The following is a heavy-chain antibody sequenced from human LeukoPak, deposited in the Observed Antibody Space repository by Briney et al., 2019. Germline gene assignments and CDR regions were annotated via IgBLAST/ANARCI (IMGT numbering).Heavy chain of an antibody. D-gene: IGHD3-3*01. CDR1: GYTFTSYD. CDR3: ARAGVERFLEWLSTYYYGMDV. V-gene: IGHV1-8*01. Sequence: ASVKVSCKASGYTFTSYDINWVRQATGQGLEWMGWMNPNSGNTGYAQKFQGGVTMTRNTSISTAYMELSSLRSEDTAVYYCARAGVERFLEWLSTYYYGMDVWGQGTTVTVSS. J-gene: IGHJ6*02. CDR2: MNPNSGNT.